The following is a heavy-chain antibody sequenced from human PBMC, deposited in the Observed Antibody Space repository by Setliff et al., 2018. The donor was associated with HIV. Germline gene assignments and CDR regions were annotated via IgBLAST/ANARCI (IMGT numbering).Heavy chain of an antibody. Sequence: GESLKISCAASGFSFSDYHMNWVRQAPGKGLEWISFISSSSSPIYYADSVKGRFTISRDNAKNSLYLQMNSLRGEDTAVYFCARPTNIDTLYYGSQSFYMYYYGMDVWGQGTTVTVSS. D-gene: IGHD3-10*01. CDR3: ARPTNIDTLYYGSQSFYMYYYGMDV. CDR2: ISSSSSPI. J-gene: IGHJ6*02. V-gene: IGHV3-48*04. CDR1: GFSFSDYH.